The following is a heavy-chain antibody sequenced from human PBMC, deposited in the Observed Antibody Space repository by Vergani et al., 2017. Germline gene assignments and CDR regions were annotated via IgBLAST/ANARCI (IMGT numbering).Heavy chain of an antibody. CDR1: GFTFSNSA. D-gene: IGHD2/OR15-2a*01. V-gene: IGHV3-23*01. Sequence: EVHLLESGGGLVQSGGSLRLSCAASGFTFSNSAVSWFRQAPGGGLAGVSSISGPGLSTYYADSVKGRFSISRDNSKNTVFLQMHSLRAEDTAIYYCVKEKIDLGSYFFDSWGHGILVTVSS. J-gene: IGHJ4*01. CDR2: ISGPGLST. CDR3: VKEKIDLGSYFFDS.